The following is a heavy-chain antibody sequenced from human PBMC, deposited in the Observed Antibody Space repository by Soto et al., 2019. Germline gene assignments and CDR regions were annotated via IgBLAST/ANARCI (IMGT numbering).Heavy chain of an antibody. CDR3: AKGGSSSSGGGVFDY. V-gene: IGHV3-23*01. Sequence: LRLSCAASGFTFSSYAMSWVRHAPVNGLELVSAISGSGGSTYYADSVKGRFTISRDNSKNTLYLQMNSLRAEDTAVYYCAKGGSSSSGGGVFDYWGQGTLVTVSS. CDR1: GFTFSSYA. D-gene: IGHD6-6*01. J-gene: IGHJ4*02. CDR2: ISGSGGST.